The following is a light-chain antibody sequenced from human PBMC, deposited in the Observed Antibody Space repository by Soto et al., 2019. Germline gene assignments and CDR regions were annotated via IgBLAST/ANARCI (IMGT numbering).Light chain of an antibody. CDR3: QSYDSSLSGSNVV. V-gene: IGLV1-40*01. CDR2: GNS. CDR1: SSNIGAGYD. J-gene: IGLJ2*01. Sequence: QSVLTQPPSVSGAPGQSVTISCTGSSSNIGAGYDVHWYQQLPGTAPKLLIYGNSNRPSGVPDRFSGSKSGTSASLAITGLQAEDEDDYYCQSYDSSLSGSNVVFGGGTKLTVL.